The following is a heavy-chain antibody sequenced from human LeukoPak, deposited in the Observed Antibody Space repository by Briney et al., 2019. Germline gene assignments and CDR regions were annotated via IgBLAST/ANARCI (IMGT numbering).Heavy chain of an antibody. CDR3: ARAPLNYYDSSGYYSPPYYFDY. CDR2: TYYRSKWYN. D-gene: IGHD3-22*01. J-gene: IGHJ4*02. V-gene: IGHV6-1*01. CDR1: GDSVSSNSAA. Sequence: SQTLSLTCAISGDSVSSNSAAWNWIRQSPSRGLEWLGRTYYRSKWYNNYAVSVKSRITINPDTSKNQFSLQLNSVTPEDTAVYYCARAPLNYYDSSGYYSPPYYFDYWGQGTLVTVSS.